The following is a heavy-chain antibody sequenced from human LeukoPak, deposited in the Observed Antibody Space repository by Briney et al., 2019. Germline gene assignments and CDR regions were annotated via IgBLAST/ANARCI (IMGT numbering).Heavy chain of an antibody. CDR3: AKDKHVICSITCRSDFDS. D-gene: IGHD2-2*01. CDR2: ISGSGGST. V-gene: IGHV3-23*01. CDR1: GFTFSSYA. J-gene: IGHJ4*02. Sequence: GGSLRLSCAASGFTFSSYAMSWVRQAPGKGLEWVSAISGSGGSTYYADSVKGRFTISRDNSKNMLYLQMNSLRAEDTGVYYCAKDKHVICSITCRSDFDSWGQGTLVTVSS.